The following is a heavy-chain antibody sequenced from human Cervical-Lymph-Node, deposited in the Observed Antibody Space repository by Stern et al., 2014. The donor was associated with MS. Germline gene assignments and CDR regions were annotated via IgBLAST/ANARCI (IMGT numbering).Heavy chain of an antibody. CDR2: IHPGDSDP. CDR1: GYSFTSYW. D-gene: IGHD3-10*01. CDR3: ARHRSYGDYGY. J-gene: IGHJ4*02. Sequence: VQLVQSGAEVKKPGESLQISCKGSGYSFTSYWIGCMRQMPGQGLELMGIIHPGDSDPKYSPSFEGQVPISADKSSTTAYLQWSSLKASDTAMYFCARHRSYGDYGYWGQGTLVIVSS. V-gene: IGHV5-51*01.